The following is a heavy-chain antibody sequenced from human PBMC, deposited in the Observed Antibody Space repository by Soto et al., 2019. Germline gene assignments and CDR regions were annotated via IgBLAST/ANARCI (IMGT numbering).Heavy chain of an antibody. CDR2: IYYSGST. V-gene: IGHV4-39*01. CDR1: GGSISSSGYY. J-gene: IGHJ6*02. CDR3: LMKEGPPTGMDF. D-gene: IGHD3-3*01. Sequence: SETLSLTCSVSGGSISSSGYYWGWIRQPPGKGLEWIGSIYYSGSTYYNPSLKSRVTISVDTSRNQFSLNLSSVTAADTAVYFFLMKEGPPTGMDFPGQANSVPVSS.